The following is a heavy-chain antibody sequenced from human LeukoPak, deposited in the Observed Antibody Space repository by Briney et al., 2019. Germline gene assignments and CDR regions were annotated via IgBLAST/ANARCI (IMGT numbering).Heavy chain of an antibody. Sequence: ASVKVSCKASGYTFTSYYMHWVRQAPGQGLEWMGIINPSGGSTSYAQKFQGRVTMTRDMSTSTVYMELSSLRSEDTAVYYCARQGGSSSGWYLGIYWGQGTLVTVSS. CDR2: INPSGGST. CDR1: GYTFTSYY. CDR3: ARQGGSSSGWYLGIY. V-gene: IGHV1-46*01. J-gene: IGHJ4*02. D-gene: IGHD6-19*01.